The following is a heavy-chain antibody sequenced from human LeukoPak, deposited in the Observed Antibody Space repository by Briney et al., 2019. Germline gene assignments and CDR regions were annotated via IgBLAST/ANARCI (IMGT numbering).Heavy chain of an antibody. D-gene: IGHD1-26*01. Sequence: SETLSLTCTVSGGSISTYYWSWIRQPPGKGLEWVGYIYYSGSTNYNPSLKSRVTISVDTSKNQFSLKLTSVTAADTAVYYCARFIGGATGVDYWGQGTLLTVSS. V-gene: IGHV4-59*01. CDR1: GGSISTYY. CDR2: IYYSGST. J-gene: IGHJ4*02. CDR3: ARFIGGATGVDY.